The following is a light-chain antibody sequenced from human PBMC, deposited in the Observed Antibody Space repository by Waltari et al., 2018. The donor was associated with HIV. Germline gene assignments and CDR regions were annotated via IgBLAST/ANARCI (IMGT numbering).Light chain of an antibody. Sequence: QSVMTQPPSASGTPGQRVTISCSGGSSNIGSSSVNWYLQVPGTAPKLLIYNNNQLPSGFPDRFSGSKSGSSASLAISGLQSEDEADYYCAAWDDRLKGVVFGGGTKLTVL. CDR2: NNN. CDR1: SSNIGSSS. V-gene: IGLV1-44*01. CDR3: AAWDDRLKGVV. J-gene: IGLJ2*01.